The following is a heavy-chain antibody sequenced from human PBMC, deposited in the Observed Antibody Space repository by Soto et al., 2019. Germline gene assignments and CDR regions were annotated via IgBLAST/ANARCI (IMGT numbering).Heavy chain of an antibody. CDR1: GYTFSRYA. D-gene: IGHD3-10*01. V-gene: IGHV3-23*01. J-gene: IGHJ6*02. Sequence: VQLLESGGALVQPGGTLRLSCAASGYTFSRYAIYWVRQAQGKGLEWVSTISNSGDTYYADSVEGRFTISRDNSKDTLYLQMNSLRAEDTAVYYCTKPKYRGVVVNVWGQGTTVTVSS. CDR2: ISNSGDT. CDR3: TKPKYRGVVVNV.